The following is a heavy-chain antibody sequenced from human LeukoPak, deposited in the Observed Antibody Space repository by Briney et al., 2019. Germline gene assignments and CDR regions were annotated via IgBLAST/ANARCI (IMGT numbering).Heavy chain of an antibody. J-gene: IGHJ3*02. CDR3: AKGPWDLPHAFDI. CDR1: GFTFSSFA. Sequence: GGSLRLSCSASGFTFSSFAMSWVRQAPGKGLEWVSGISGSGSITRYADSVKGRFIISRDNSKNTLYLQMNSLRAEDTAIYYCAKGPWDLPHAFDIWGLGTMVTVSS. CDR2: ISGSGSIT. V-gene: IGHV3-23*01. D-gene: IGHD1-26*01.